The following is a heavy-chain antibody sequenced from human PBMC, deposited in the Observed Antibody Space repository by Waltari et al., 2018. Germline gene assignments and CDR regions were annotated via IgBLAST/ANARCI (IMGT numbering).Heavy chain of an antibody. J-gene: IGHJ5*02. V-gene: IGHV3-23*01. D-gene: IGHD2-15*01. Sequence: EVQLLESGGGLVQPGGSLRLSCAASGFTFSSYAMSWVRRAPGRGLEWVSALSGSGGSTYYADSVKGRFTISRDNSKNTLYLQMNSLRAEDTAVYYCAKGRVGVVAAIMGWFDPWGQGTLVTVSS. CDR2: LSGSGGST. CDR3: AKGRVGVVAAIMGWFDP. CDR1: GFTFSSYA.